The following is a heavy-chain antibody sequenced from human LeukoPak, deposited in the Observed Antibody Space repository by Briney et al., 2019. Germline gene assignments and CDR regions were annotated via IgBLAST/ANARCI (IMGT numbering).Heavy chain of an antibody. D-gene: IGHD6-19*01. CDR2: ISGSGGST. CDR1: GFTFSSYA. Sequence: PGGSLRLSCAASGFTFSSYAMSWVRQAPGKGLEWVSAISGSGGSTYYADSVKGRFTISRDNSKNTLYLQMNSPRAEDTAVYYCAKGQSSGRYSSGPKDWFDPWGQGTLVTVSS. CDR3: AKGQSSGRYSSGPKDWFDP. J-gene: IGHJ5*02. V-gene: IGHV3-23*01.